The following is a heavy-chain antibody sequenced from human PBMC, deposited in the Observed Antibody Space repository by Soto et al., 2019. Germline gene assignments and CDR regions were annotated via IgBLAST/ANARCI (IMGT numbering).Heavy chain of an antibody. V-gene: IGHV2-26*01. J-gene: IGHJ6*02. CDR2: IFSNDEK. Sequence: KESGPVLVKPTETLTLTCTVSGFSLSNARMGVSWIRQPPGSALEWLAHIFSNDEKSYSTSLKSRLTISKDTSKSQVVLTMTNMDPVDTATYYCARIREGYSYKKNGMDVWGQGTTVTVSS. CDR3: ARIREGYSYKKNGMDV. D-gene: IGHD5-18*01. CDR1: GFSLSNARMG.